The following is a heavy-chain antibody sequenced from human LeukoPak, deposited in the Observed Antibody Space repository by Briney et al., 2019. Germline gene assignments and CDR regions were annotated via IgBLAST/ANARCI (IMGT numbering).Heavy chain of an antibody. V-gene: IGHV3-9*01. J-gene: IGHJ2*01. CDR1: GFTFDDYA. D-gene: IGHD2-21*02. CDR3: AKSLAYCGGDCPWYFDL. CDR2: ISWNSGSI. Sequence: GGSLRLSCAASGFTFDDYAMPWVRQAPGKGQEWVSGISWNSGSIGYADSVKGRFTISRDNAKNSLYLQMNSLRAEDTAVYYCAKSLAYCGGDCPWYFDLWGRGTLVTVSS.